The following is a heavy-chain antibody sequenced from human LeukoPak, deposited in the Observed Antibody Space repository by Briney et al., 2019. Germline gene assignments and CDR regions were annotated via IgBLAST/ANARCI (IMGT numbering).Heavy chain of an antibody. Sequence: PSEALSLTCAVYGGSFSGYYWSWIRQPPGKGRERIGEINHSGSTNYNPSLKSRVTISVDTSKNQFSLKLSSVTAADTAVYYCARHRPRGGILTCYAFDIWGQGTMVTVSS. D-gene: IGHD3-9*01. CDR2: INHSGST. V-gene: IGHV4-34*01. CDR1: GGSFSGYY. J-gene: IGHJ3*02. CDR3: ARHRPRGGILTCYAFDI.